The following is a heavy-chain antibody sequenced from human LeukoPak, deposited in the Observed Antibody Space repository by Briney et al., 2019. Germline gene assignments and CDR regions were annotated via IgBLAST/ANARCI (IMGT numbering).Heavy chain of an antibody. J-gene: IGHJ6*03. Sequence: PSETLSLTCAVSGGSISSSNWWSWVRQPPGKGLEWIGEIYHSGSTNYNPSLKSRVTISVDTSKNQFSLKLSSVTAADTAVYYCARVCGDYVFFNYYYYYMDVWGKGTTVTVSS. D-gene: IGHD4-17*01. CDR3: ARVCGDYVFFNYYYYYMDV. CDR2: IYHSGST. V-gene: IGHV4-4*02. CDR1: GGSISSSNW.